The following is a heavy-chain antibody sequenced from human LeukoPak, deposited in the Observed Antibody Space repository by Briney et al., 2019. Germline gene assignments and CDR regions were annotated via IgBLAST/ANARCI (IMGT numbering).Heavy chain of an antibody. CDR2: IYHSGST. Sequence: SETLSLTCTVSGYSISSGYYWGWIRQPPGKGLEWIGSIYHSGSTYYNPSLKSRVTISVDTSKNQFSLKLSSVTAADTAVYYCARGGAATGNFDYWGQGTLVTVSS. CDR3: ARGGAATGNFDY. V-gene: IGHV4-38-2*02. CDR1: GYSISSGYY. J-gene: IGHJ4*02. D-gene: IGHD2-15*01.